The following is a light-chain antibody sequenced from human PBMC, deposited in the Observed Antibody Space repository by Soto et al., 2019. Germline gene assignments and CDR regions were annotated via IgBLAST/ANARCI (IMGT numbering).Light chain of an antibody. CDR1: SSDVGAYNY. J-gene: IGLJ1*01. V-gene: IGLV2-8*01. Sequence: QSALTQPPSASGSLGQSVTISCTGTSSDVGAYNYVSWYQQHPGKAPKLMIYEVTRRPSGVPDRFSGSKSGNTASLTVTGLQAEDETDYYCFSYTSSGTYVFGTGTKVTV. CDR3: FSYTSSGTYV. CDR2: EVT.